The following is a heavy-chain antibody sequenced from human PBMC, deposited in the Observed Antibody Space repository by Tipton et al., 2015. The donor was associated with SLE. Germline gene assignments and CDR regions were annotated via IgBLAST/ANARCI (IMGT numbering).Heavy chain of an antibody. V-gene: IGHV3-7*01. CDR3: ARSRRIMITFVGVVFFDY. CDR1: GFTFSSYW. CDR2: IKQDGSEK. D-gene: IGHD3-16*01. Sequence: SLRLSCAASGFTFSSYWMSWVRQAPGKGLEWVANIKQDGSEKYYVDSVKGRFTISRDNAKNSLYLQMNSLRAEDTAVYYCARSRRIMITFVGVVFFDYWGQGTLVTVSS. J-gene: IGHJ4*02.